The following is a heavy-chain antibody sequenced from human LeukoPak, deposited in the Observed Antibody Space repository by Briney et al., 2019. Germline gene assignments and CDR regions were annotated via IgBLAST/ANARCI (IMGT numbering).Heavy chain of an antibody. J-gene: IGHJ4*02. Sequence: PSETLSLTCAVSGGSISSSNWWSWVRQPPGKGLEWIGEIYHTGSPNYNPSLKSRVTMSVDKSKNQLSLKLDSVTAADTAVYYCARDPHCSSSSCPRDYWGQGTLVIVSS. CDR2: IYHTGSP. D-gene: IGHD2-2*01. CDR3: ARDPHCSSSSCPRDY. V-gene: IGHV4-4*02. CDR1: GGSISSSNW.